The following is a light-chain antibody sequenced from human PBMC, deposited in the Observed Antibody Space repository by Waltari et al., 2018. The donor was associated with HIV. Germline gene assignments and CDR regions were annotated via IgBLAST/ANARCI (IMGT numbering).Light chain of an antibody. Sequence: QSVLTQPPSVSAAPGQMVTISCSGSSSNIGNNFVSWYQQLPGTAPKLLIYENNKRPSGIPDRFAGSKSGTSATLGSTGLQTGDEANYYCGTWDSSLSATPVFGGGTKLTVL. CDR3: GTWDSSLSATPV. V-gene: IGLV1-51*01. CDR1: SSNIGNNF. CDR2: ENN. J-gene: IGLJ2*01.